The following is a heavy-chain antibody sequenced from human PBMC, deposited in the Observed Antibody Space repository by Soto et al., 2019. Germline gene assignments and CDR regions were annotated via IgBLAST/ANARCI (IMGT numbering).Heavy chain of an antibody. D-gene: IGHD6-19*01. CDR1: GFSFSNYT. CDR2: ISRSSSNI. Sequence: VGSLRVSCAASGFSFSNYTMNWVRQAPGKGLDWLSSISRSSSNIFYADSVKGRFTVSRDNANNLLYLQIKSLSAEDTAIYYCARDLKVAASNSYFYYGMDVWGQGTTVTVSS. CDR3: ARDLKVAASNSYFYYGMDV. V-gene: IGHV3-21*01. J-gene: IGHJ6*02.